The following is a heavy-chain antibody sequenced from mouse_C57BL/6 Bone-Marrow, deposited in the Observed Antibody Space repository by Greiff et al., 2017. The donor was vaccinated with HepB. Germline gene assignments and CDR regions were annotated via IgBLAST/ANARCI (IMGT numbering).Heavy chain of an antibody. J-gene: IGHJ2*01. CDR3: ARRGSSGYPFDY. CDR2: IHPNSGST. CDR1: GYTFTSYW. D-gene: IGHD3-2*02. Sequence: VKLQQPGAELVKPGASVKLSCKASGYTFTSYWMHWVKQRPGQGLEWIGMIHPNSGSTNYNEKFKSKATLTVDKSSSTAYMQLSRLTSEDSAVYYCARRGSSGYPFDYWGQGTTLTVSS. V-gene: IGHV1-64*01.